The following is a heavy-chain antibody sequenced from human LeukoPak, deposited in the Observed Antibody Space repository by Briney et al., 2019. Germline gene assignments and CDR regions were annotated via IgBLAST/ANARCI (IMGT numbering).Heavy chain of an antibody. CDR3: ARGSWFGEFPFDY. D-gene: IGHD3-10*01. V-gene: IGHV1-69*01. CDR2: IIPIFGTA. Sequence: SVKVSCKASGGTFSSYAICWVRQAPGQGLEWMGGIIPIFGTANYAQKFQGRVTITADESTSTAYMELSSLRSEDTAVYYCARGSWFGEFPFDYWGQGTLVTVSS. J-gene: IGHJ4*02. CDR1: GGTFSSYA.